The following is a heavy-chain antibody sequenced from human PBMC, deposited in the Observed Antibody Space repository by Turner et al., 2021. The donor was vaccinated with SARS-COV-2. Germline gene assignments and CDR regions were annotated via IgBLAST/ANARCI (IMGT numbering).Heavy chain of an antibody. CDR3: AKGRVAVSYYFDY. CDR1: GLTFDDYA. D-gene: IGHD6-19*01. V-gene: IGHV3-9*01. CDR2: VSWNSDSI. J-gene: IGHJ4*02. Sequence: EVQLLESGGGLVQPGGSLRLSCVASGLTFDDYAMHWVRQAPGKGLEWVSGVSWNSDSIGYADSVKGRFTISRDNAKNSLYLQMHTLRAEDTALYYCAKGRVAVSYYFDYWGQGTLVTVSS.